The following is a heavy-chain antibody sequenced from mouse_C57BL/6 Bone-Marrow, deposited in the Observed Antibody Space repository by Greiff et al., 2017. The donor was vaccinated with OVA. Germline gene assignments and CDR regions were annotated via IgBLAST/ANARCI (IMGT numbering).Heavy chain of an antibody. V-gene: IGHV1-66*01. Sequence: VQLQQSGPELVKPGASVKISCKASGYSFTSYYIHWVKQRPGQGLEWIGWIYPGSGNTKYNEKFKGKATLTADTSSSTAYMQLSSLTSEDSAVYYCARRDDYEAWFAYWGQGTLVTVSA. CDR3: ARRDDYEAWFAY. CDR1: GYSFTSYY. D-gene: IGHD2-4*01. J-gene: IGHJ3*01. CDR2: IYPGSGNT.